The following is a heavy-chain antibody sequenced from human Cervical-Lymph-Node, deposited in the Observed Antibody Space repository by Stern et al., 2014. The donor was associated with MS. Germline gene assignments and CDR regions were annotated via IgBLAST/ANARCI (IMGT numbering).Heavy chain of an antibody. CDR2: ISGSGGGT. CDR1: GFTFSNYA. J-gene: IGHJ4*02. V-gene: IGHV3-23*04. Sequence: EMQLVDSGGGLVQPGGSLRLSCAASGFTFSNYAMSWVRQAPGKGLEWVSGISGSGGGTYYADSVKGRFTISRDNSKNTLYLQMNSLRAEDTAVYYCAGGRWRGYTYGLDFEYWGQGTLVTVSS. D-gene: IGHD5-18*01. CDR3: AGGRWRGYTYGLDFEY.